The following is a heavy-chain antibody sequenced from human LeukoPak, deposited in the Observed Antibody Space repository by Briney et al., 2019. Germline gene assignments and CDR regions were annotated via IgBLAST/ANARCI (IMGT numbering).Heavy chain of an antibody. Sequence: SETLSLTCTVSGGSISSSSYYWSWIRQPPGKGLEWIGYIYYSGSTNYNPSLKSRVTISVDTSKNQFSLKLSSVTAADTAVYYCARSYYDSSGSSLWGQGTLVTVSS. V-gene: IGHV4-61*01. CDR3: ARSYYDSSGSSL. J-gene: IGHJ4*02. D-gene: IGHD3-22*01. CDR2: IYYSGST. CDR1: GGSISSSSYY.